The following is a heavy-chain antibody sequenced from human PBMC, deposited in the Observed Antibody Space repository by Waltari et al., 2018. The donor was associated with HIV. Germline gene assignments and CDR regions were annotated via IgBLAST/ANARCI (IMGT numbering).Heavy chain of an antibody. CDR1: GFMPGLPFSDYW. Sequence: DVPLVGSGGGWVQPGGALRLPCKVSGFMPGLPFSDYWMTWFRQAPGKGLQWVANIKSDGSEKNYVDAVKGRFTVSRDNAKNSVYLQMNSLRVEDTAVYYCARYHPAALDYWGQGTLVAVSS. CDR3: ARYHPAALDY. D-gene: IGHD2-15*01. CDR2: IKSDGSEK. J-gene: IGHJ4*01. V-gene: IGHV3-7*01.